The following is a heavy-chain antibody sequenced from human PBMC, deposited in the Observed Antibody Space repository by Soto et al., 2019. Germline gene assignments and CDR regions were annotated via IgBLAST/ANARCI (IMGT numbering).Heavy chain of an antibody. CDR2: IYHSGST. V-gene: IGHV4-30-2*01. D-gene: IGHD4-17*01. J-gene: IGHJ4*02. CDR1: GGSISSGGYS. CDR3: ARGTSASYGDLFDY. Sequence: SETLSLTCAVSGGSISSGGYSWSWIRQPPGKGLEWIGYIYHSGSTYYNPSLKSRVTISVDRSKNQFSLKLSSVTAADTAVYYCARGTSASYGDLFDYWGQGTLVTVSS.